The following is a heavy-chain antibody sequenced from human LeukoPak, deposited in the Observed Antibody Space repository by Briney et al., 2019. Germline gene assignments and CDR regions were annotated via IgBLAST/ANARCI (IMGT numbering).Heavy chain of an antibody. CDR1: GGTFSNNA. D-gene: IGHD3-9*01. V-gene: IGHV1-69*06. J-gene: IGHJ4*02. CDR3: ARVRGDDLTGISGNLGY. Sequence: SVKVSCKASGGTFSNNAISWVRQAPGQGLEWMGGIIPIFGTTNYAQKFQGRVTVTADKSMSTAYMELSSLTSEDTAVYYCARVRGDDLTGISGNLGYWGQGTLVTVSS. CDR2: IIPIFGTT.